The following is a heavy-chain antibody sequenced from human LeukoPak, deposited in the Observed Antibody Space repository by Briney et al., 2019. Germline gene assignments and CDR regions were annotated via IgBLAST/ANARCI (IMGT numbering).Heavy chain of an antibody. Sequence: MPSETLSLTCTVSGGSISSSSYYWGWIRQPPGKGLEWIGSIYYSGRTYYNPSLNSRVTISVDTSKNQFSLKLSSVSAADTAIYYCARHGEYEAFDPWGQGTLVAVSS. J-gene: IGHJ5*02. CDR2: IYYSGRT. D-gene: IGHD2/OR15-2a*01. CDR3: ARHGEYEAFDP. CDR1: GGSISSSSYY. V-gene: IGHV4-39*01.